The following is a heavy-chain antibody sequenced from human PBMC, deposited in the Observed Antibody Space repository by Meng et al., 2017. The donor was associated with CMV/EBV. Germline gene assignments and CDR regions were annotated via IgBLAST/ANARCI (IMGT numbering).Heavy chain of an antibody. CDR3: ARVVVRSSSGVGY. D-gene: IGHD2-21*01. Sequence: GGSLRLSCVVSRFVFSNYEMNWVRQAPGKGLEWLSSISSSGSTIHYADSVKGRFTISRDNAKNSLYLQMNSLRAEDSGIYYCARVVVRSSSGVGYWGQGTLVTVSS. CDR2: ISSSGSTI. V-gene: IGHV3-48*03. CDR1: RFVFSNYE. J-gene: IGHJ4*02.